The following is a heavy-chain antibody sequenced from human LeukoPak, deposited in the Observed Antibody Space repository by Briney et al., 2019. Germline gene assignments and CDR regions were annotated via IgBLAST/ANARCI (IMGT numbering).Heavy chain of an antibody. CDR1: GFTFDTYA. V-gene: IGHV3-23*01. Sequence: PGGSLRLSCAASGFTFDTYALSWVRRAPGKGLEWVSAISGSGGSTYYADSVKGRFTISRDNFKNTLYLQMNSLRAEDTAVYYCAKVRGYDSSGYDYWGQGTLVTVSS. J-gene: IGHJ4*02. CDR2: ISGSGGST. D-gene: IGHD3-22*01. CDR3: AKVRGYDSSGYDY.